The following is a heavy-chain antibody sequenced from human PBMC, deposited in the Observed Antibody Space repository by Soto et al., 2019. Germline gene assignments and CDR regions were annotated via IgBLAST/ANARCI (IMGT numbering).Heavy chain of an antibody. CDR2: IIPMFTIT. V-gene: IGHV1-69*01. Sequence: QVQLVQSGAEVKKPGSSVKVSCKASAGTFISYAISWVRQAPGQGLEWMGGIIPMFTITNYAQKFQGRVTITPDETTRTVYMERSSLRSEDTAVYFCVPLQRSEINGRPCMDVWGQGTTVTVSS. D-gene: IGHD2-8*01. CDR1: AGTFISYA. CDR3: VPLQRSEINGRPCMDV. J-gene: IGHJ6*02.